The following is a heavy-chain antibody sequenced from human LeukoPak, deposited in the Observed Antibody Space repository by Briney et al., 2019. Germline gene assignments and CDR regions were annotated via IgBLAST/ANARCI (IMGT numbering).Heavy chain of an antibody. CDR1: GGTFSSYA. CDR2: IIPIFGTA. J-gene: IGHJ1*01. V-gene: IGHV1-69*05. Sequence: SVKVSCKASGGTFSSYAISWVRQAPGQGLEWMGGIIPIFGTASYAQKFQGRVTMTRDTSTSTVYMELSSLRSEDTAVYYCAREYLPTLGHQFQHWGQGTLVTVSS. CDR3: AREYLPTLGHQFQH.